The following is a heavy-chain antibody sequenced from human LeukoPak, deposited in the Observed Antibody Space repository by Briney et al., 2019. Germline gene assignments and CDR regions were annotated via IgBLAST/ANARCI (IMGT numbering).Heavy chain of an antibody. D-gene: IGHD3-9*01. J-gene: IGHJ3*02. CDR2: IKHDGSEK. CDR3: ARELSNDILTGYSDAFDI. V-gene: IGHV3-7*03. CDR1: EFTFSSYW. Sequence: GGSLRLSCAASEFTFSSYWMSWVRQAPGKGLEWVANIKHDGSEKYYVDSVKGRFTISRDNAKNSLYLQMNSLRAEDTAVYYCARELSNDILTGYSDAFDIWGQGTMVTVSS.